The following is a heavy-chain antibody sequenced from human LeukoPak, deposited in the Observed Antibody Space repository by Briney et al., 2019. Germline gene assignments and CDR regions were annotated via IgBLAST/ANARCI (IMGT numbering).Heavy chain of an antibody. Sequence: GRSLGLSCAASGITFSDYGLHWVRQAPGRGLEWVAVITFDGHNKFYSDSVKGRFTVSGDNSKNTLYLQMNSLRAEDTAVYYCAKVWSPSGWFWGYFDYWGQGTLVTVSS. D-gene: IGHD6-19*01. J-gene: IGHJ4*02. CDR1: GITFSDYG. CDR3: AKVWSPSGWFWGYFDY. V-gene: IGHV3-30*18. CDR2: ITFDGHNK.